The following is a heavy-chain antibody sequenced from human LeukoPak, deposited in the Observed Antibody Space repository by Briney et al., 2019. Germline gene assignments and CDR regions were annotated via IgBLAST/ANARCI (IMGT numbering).Heavy chain of an antibody. CDR3: ARVRGYSSSWYSLNWFDP. CDR2: ISSSSSTI. D-gene: IGHD6-13*01. CDR1: GFTFSSYS. V-gene: IGHV3-48*02. Sequence: GGSLRLSCAASGFTFSSYSMNWVRQAPGKGLEWVSYISSSSSTIYYADSVKGRFTISRDNAKNSLYLQMNSLRDEDTAVYYCARVRGYSSSWYSLNWFDPWGQGTLVTVSS. J-gene: IGHJ5*02.